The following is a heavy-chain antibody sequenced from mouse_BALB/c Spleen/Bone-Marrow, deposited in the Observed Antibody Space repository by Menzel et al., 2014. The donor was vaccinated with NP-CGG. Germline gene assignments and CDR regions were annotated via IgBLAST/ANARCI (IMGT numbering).Heavy chain of an antibody. Sequence: VKLVESGPGLVAPSQSLSITCTVSGFSLSRYNVHWVRQPPGKGLEWLGMIWTGGSTDYNSALKSRLSISKDNSKSQVFLKMNSLQTDDTAMYYCARNYYGIPYYFDYWGQGTTLTVSS. J-gene: IGHJ2*01. CDR3: ARNYYGIPYYFDY. V-gene: IGHV2-6-4*01. CDR1: GFSLSRYN. CDR2: IWTGGST. D-gene: IGHD1-1*01.